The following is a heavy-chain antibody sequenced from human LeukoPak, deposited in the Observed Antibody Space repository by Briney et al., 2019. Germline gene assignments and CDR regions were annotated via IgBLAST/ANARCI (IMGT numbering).Heavy chain of an antibody. CDR1: GLTFSNYA. D-gene: IGHD1-26*01. V-gene: IGHV3-33*01. CDR2: IWYDGRNK. J-gene: IGHJ3*01. CDR3: ATVFGAWSYMGGFDV. Sequence: PGGSLRLSCVASGLTFSNYAMHWVRQAPGKGLEWVALIWYDGRNKYYSESVRGRFTISRDSSNNTLWLQMNSLRAEDTAVYYCATVFGAWSYMGGFDVWGQGTMVRVSS.